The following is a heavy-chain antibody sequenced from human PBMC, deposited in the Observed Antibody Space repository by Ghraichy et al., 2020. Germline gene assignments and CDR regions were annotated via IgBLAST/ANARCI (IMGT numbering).Heavy chain of an antibody. D-gene: IGHD1-26*01. CDR1: GFTFGPYS. V-gene: IGHV3-48*01. CDR2: ISGGGDM. Sequence: LSLTCAASGFTFGPYSLNWIRQAPGKGLEWVSYISGGGDMYYADSVKGRFTISRDNAKNSLCLQMDSLRAEDTAVYFCVRDHRWAFDYWGQGALVTVSS. J-gene: IGHJ4*02. CDR3: VRDHRWAFDY.